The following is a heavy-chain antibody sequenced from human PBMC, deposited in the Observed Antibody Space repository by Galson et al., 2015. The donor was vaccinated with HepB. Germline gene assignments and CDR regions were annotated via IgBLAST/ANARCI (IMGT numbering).Heavy chain of an antibody. Sequence: QSGAEVKKPGESLKISCKGSGYSFTSYWIGWVRQMPGKGLEWMGIIYPGDSDTRYSPSFQGQVTISADKSISTAYLQWSSLKASDTAMYYCARHPGPEYYYGSGSYWFDPWGQGTLVTVSS. D-gene: IGHD3-10*01. CDR1: GYSFTSYW. J-gene: IGHJ5*02. CDR3: ARHPGPEYYYGSGSYWFDP. V-gene: IGHV5-51*01. CDR2: IYPGDSDT.